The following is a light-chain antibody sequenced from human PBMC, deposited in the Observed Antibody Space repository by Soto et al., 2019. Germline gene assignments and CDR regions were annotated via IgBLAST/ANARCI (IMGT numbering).Light chain of an antibody. CDR1: QSVLFSSNNKNY. Sequence: DIVMTQSPDSLAVSLGERATINCKSSQSVLFSSNNKNYLAWYQQKPGQPPKLLIYWASTRESGVPDRFGGSGSGTDFTLNISSLQAEDVAVYYCQQYYGTPLTFGGGTKVEIK. J-gene: IGKJ4*02. CDR3: QQYYGTPLT. V-gene: IGKV4-1*01. CDR2: WAS.